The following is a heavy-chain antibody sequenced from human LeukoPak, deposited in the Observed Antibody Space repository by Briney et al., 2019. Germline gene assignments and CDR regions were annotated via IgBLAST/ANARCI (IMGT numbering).Heavy chain of an antibody. J-gene: IGHJ4*02. D-gene: IGHD1-26*01. Sequence: ASVKVSCKASGGTFSSYAISWVRQAPGQGLEWMGGIIPILGTANYAQKFQGRVTITADESTSTAYMELSSLRSEDTAVYYCARDSGSYYHYWGQGTLVTVSS. CDR3: ARDSGSYYHY. CDR2: IIPILGTA. CDR1: GGTFSSYA. V-gene: IGHV1-69*13.